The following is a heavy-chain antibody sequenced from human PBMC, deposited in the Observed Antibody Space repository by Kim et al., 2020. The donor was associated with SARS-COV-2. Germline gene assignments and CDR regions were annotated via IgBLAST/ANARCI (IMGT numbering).Heavy chain of an antibody. CDR2: IRSKADGGTT. CDR3: TSPKYDFWSGYSHGMDV. D-gene: IGHD3-3*01. Sequence: GGSLRLSCTASGFTFGDYAMSWVRQAPGKGLEWVVFIRSKADGGTTEYAASVKGRFTISRDDSKSIAYLQMNSLKTEDTAVYYCTSPKYDFWSGYSHGMDVWGQGTTVTVSS. V-gene: IGHV3-49*04. CDR1: GFTFGDYA. J-gene: IGHJ6*02.